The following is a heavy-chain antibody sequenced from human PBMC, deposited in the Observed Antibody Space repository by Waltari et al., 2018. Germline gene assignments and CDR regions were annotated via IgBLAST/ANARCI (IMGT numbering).Heavy chain of an antibody. CDR2: MYNSGRT. Sequence: QVQLQESGPGLVKPSETLSLTCAVSGYSISSGYYWGWIRQPPGKGLEWIGSMYNSGRTYYNPSLKRRVTISLDTSKNQFSLKLSSVTAADTAVYYCARHPYCSGGSCYLGLWWFDPWGQGTLVTVSS. V-gene: IGHV4-38-2*01. J-gene: IGHJ5*02. D-gene: IGHD2-15*01. CDR3: ARHPYCSGGSCYLGLWWFDP. CDR1: GYSISSGYY.